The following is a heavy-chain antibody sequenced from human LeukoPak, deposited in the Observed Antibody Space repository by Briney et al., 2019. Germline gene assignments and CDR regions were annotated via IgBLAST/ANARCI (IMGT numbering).Heavy chain of an antibody. CDR2: IRSKGYGGTI. Sequence: GGSLRLSCTTSGFTFGVYAMNWVRQAPGKGLEWVGIIRSKGYGGTIEYAASVKGRFTISRDDSKSIGYLQMNSPKTEDTAVYYCTRSRQDDYWGQGTLVTVSS. CDR1: GFTFGVYA. J-gene: IGHJ4*02. D-gene: IGHD4-17*01. CDR3: TRSRQDDY. V-gene: IGHV3-49*04.